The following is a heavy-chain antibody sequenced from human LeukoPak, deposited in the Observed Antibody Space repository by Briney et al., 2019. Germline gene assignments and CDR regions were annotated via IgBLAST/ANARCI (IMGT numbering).Heavy chain of an antibody. CDR2: IIPILGIA. D-gene: IGHD2-2*01. CDR1: GGTFSSYA. CDR3: ARDHCVSSGCYEDYYYGMDV. V-gene: IGHV1-69*04. J-gene: IGHJ6*02. Sequence: SVKVSCKASGGTFSSYAISWVRQAPGQGLEWMGRIIPILGIANYAQKFQGRVTMTRDTSISTAYMELSRLRSDDTAVYFCARDHCVSSGCYEDYYYGMDVWGRGTTVTVSS.